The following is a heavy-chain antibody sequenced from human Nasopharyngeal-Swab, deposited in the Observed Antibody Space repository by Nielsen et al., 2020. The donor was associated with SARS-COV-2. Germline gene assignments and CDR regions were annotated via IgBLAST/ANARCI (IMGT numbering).Heavy chain of an antibody. J-gene: IGHJ6*02. Sequence: GESLKISCAASGFNFNKYNFNWVRQAPGKGLEWVSSISSSSSYIYYAASVKGRFTISRDKAKHSLFLQMNSLRAEDTAVYYCAKDGLDYDFCSAYFMDVWGQGTTVTVSS. CDR1: GFNFNKYN. CDR2: ISSSSSYI. D-gene: IGHD3-3*01. CDR3: AKDGLDYDFCSAYFMDV. V-gene: IGHV3-21*01.